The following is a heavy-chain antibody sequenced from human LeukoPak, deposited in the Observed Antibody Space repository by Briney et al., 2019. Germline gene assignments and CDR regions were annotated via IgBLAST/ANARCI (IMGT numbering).Heavy chain of an antibody. CDR3: ARDGGSYSPQDY. CDR1: GFIFSSSW. V-gene: IGHV3-74*01. D-gene: IGHD1-26*01. J-gene: IGHJ4*02. CDR2: INSDGNSP. Sequence: GGFLRLSCAASGFIFSSSWMHWVRQAPGKGLVWVSCINSDGNSPTHADSVKGRFTISRDNAKNTLSLQMNSLRAEDTAVYYCARDGGSYSPQDYWGQGTLVTVSS.